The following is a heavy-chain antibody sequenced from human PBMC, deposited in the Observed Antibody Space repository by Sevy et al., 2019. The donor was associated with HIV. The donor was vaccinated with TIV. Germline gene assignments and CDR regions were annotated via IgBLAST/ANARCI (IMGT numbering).Heavy chain of an antibody. D-gene: IGHD5-12*01. CDR2: ISGSGGST. Sequence: GGSLRLSCAASAFTFSSYAMSWVRQAPGKGLEWVSAISGSGGSTYYADSVKGRFTISRDNSKNTLYLQMNSLRAEDTAVYYCAKVLGLLFLSSAFDIWGQGTMVTVSS. CDR1: AFTFSSYA. V-gene: IGHV3-23*01. CDR3: AKVLGLLFLSSAFDI. J-gene: IGHJ3*02.